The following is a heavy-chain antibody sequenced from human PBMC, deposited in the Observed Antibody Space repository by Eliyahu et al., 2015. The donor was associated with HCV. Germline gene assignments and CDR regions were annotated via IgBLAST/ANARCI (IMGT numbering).Heavy chain of an antibody. Sequence: EVQLLESGGGLVQPGGSLRLSCAASGXTFSXYVMGWVRQAPGKGLEWVSTISGGGGSADYADSVNGRFTISRDNSKNTVYLQMNSLRGEDTAVYYCAKDTVWQQLDYWGQGTLVTVSS. J-gene: IGHJ4*02. CDR1: GXTFSXYV. CDR2: ISGGGGSA. V-gene: IGHV3-23*01. CDR3: AKDTVWQQLDY. D-gene: IGHD6-13*01.